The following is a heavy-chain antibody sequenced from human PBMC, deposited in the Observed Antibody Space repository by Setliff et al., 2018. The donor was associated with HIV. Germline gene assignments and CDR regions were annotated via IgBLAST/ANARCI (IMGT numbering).Heavy chain of an antibody. V-gene: IGHV4-39*07. D-gene: IGHD3-22*01. CDR3: ARDWGQILVIPH. CDR2: IHYSGYT. CDR1: GGSISSGTYY. Sequence: PSETLSLTCIVSGGSISSGTYYWGWIRQPPGKGLVWIGSIHYSGYTYYSPSLRTRVTISVDTSKNQFSLKLSSVTAADTAVYYCARDWGQILVIPHWGQGTLVTVSS. J-gene: IGHJ4*02.